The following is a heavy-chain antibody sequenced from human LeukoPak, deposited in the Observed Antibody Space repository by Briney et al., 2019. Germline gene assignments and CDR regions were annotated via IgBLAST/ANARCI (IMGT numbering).Heavy chain of an antibody. CDR2: IYYSGST. Sequence: PSETLSLTCTVSGGSISSYYWSWIQQPPGKGLEWIGYIYYSGSTNYNPSLKSRATMSVDTSKNQFSLKLSSVTAADTAVYYCARIKRGGWKDAFDIWGQGTMVTVSS. CDR3: ARIKRGGWKDAFDI. J-gene: IGHJ3*02. V-gene: IGHV4-59*12. D-gene: IGHD3-16*01. CDR1: GGSISSYY.